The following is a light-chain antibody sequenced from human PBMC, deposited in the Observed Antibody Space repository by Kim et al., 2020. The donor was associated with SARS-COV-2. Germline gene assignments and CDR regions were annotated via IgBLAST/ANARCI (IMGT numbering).Light chain of an antibody. V-gene: IGKV3-15*01. Sequence: SPGESATLSCRASQSVGSYLAWYQQKPGQAPRLLIYDASTRATGIPARFSGSGSGTDFTLTISGLQSEDFAVYYCQQCDYWPLYTFGEGT. CDR1: QSVGSY. J-gene: IGKJ2*01. CDR2: DAS. CDR3: QQCDYWPLYT.